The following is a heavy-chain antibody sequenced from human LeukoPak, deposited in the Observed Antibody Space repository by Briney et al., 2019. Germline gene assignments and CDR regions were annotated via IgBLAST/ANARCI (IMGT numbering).Heavy chain of an antibody. CDR2: IRQDGFQT. V-gene: IGHV3-7*02. CDR1: GFTFSSCW. J-gene: IGHJ3*02. CDR3: ARATMDSSGSHAFDI. Sequence: GGSLRLSCVDSGFTFSSCWMNWVRQAPGKGLEWLANIRQDGFQTYYADSVKGRFTISRDNTKNSLYLQVDGLRGEDTAVYYCARATMDSSGSHAFDIWGQGTMITVSS. D-gene: IGHD3-22*01.